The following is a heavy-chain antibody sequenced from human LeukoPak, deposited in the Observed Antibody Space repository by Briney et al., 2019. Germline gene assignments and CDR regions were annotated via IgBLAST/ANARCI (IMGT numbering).Heavy chain of an antibody. CDR3: ARHGDSSGYPWFDP. CDR2: IYYSGST. D-gene: IGHD3-22*01. V-gene: IGHV4-59*08. CDR1: GGSISSYY. Sequence: SETLSLTCTVSGGSISSYYWSWIRQPPGKGLEWIGYIYYSGSTNYNPSLKSRVATSVDTSKNQFSLKLSSVTAADTAVYYCARHGDSSGYPWFDPWGQGTLVTVSS. J-gene: IGHJ5*02.